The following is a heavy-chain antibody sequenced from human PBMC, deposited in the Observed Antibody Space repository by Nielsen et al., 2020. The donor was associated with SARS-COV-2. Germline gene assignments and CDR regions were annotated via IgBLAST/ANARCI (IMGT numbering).Heavy chain of an antibody. D-gene: IGHD2-2*01. CDR3: ARTSFTPDAFDI. J-gene: IGHJ3*02. CDR1: GFTFSSYW. V-gene: IGHV3-74*01. Sequence: GGSLRLSCAASGFTFSSYWMHWVRQAPGKGLVWVSRIDSDGSSTSYADSVKGRFTISRDNAKNTLYLQMNSLRAEDTAVYYCARTSFTPDAFDIWGQGTMVTVSS. CDR2: IDSDGSST.